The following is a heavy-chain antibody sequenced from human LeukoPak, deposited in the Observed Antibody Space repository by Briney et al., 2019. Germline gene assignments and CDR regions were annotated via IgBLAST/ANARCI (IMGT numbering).Heavy chain of an antibody. Sequence: PSETLSLTCAVYGGSFSGYYWSWIRQPPGKGLEWIGEINHSGSTNYNPSLKSRVTISVDTSENQFSLKLSSVTAADTAVYYCARDASNFDYWGQGTLVTVSS. D-gene: IGHD2-2*01. CDR3: ARDASNFDY. J-gene: IGHJ4*02. V-gene: IGHV4-34*01. CDR2: INHSGST. CDR1: GGSFSGYY.